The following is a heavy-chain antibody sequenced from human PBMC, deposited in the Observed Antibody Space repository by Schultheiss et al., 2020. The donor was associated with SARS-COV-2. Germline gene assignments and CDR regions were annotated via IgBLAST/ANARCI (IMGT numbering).Heavy chain of an antibody. J-gene: IGHJ3*02. V-gene: IGHV1-69*04. D-gene: IGHD6-19*01. CDR3: ARFPPSAAVAGVWAFDI. CDR2: IIPILGIA. Sequence: SVKVSCKASGYTFTSYGISWVRQAPGQGLEWMGRIIPILGIANYAQKFQGRVTITADKSTSTAYMELSSLRSEDTAVYYCARFPPSAAVAGVWAFDIWGQGTMVTVSS. CDR1: GYTFTSYG.